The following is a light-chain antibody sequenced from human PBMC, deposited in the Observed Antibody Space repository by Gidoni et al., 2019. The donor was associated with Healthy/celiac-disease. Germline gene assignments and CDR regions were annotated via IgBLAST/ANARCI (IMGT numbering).Light chain of an antibody. CDR3: QQRSNWPPFT. Sequence: EIVLTQSPATLSLSPGERATLSCRASQSVSSYVAWYQQKPGQAPRLLIYDASNRATGIPARFRGSGSGTDFTLTISSLEPEDFAVYYCQQRSNWPPFTFGPGTKVDIK. V-gene: IGKV3-11*01. CDR1: QSVSSY. J-gene: IGKJ3*01. CDR2: DAS.